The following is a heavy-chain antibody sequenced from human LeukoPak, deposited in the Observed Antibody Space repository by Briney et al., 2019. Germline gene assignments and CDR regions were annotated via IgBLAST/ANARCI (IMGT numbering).Heavy chain of an antibody. CDR3: AKRLWSPDY. J-gene: IGHJ4*02. CDR1: GFTFSSYG. CDR2: ISSNGGST. V-gene: IGHV3-23*01. D-gene: IGHD3-10*01. Sequence: GSLRLSCAASGFTFSSYGMSWVRQAPGKGLEWVSAISSNGGSTYCADSVKGRFTISRDNSKNTLYLQMNSLRAEDTAVYYCAKRLWSPDYWGQGTLVTVSS.